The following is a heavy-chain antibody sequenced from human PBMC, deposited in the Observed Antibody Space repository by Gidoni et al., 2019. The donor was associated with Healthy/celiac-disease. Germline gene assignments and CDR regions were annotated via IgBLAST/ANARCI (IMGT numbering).Heavy chain of an antibody. Sequence: QVQLVESGGGVVQPGRSLRLSCAASGFTFSSYGMHWVRQAPGKGLEWVAVISYDGSNKYYADSVKGRFTISRDNSKNTLYLQMNSLRAEDTAVYYCAKEVGCSSTSCYGGLDYWGQGTLVTVSS. V-gene: IGHV3-30*18. CDR3: AKEVGCSSTSCYGGLDY. J-gene: IGHJ4*02. CDR2: ISYDGSNK. D-gene: IGHD2-2*01. CDR1: GFTFSSYG.